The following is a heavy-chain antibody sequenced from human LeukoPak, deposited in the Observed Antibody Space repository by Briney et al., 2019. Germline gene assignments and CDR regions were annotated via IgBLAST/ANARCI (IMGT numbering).Heavy chain of an antibody. D-gene: IGHD6-6*01. V-gene: IGHV4-34*01. CDR1: GFTFDNYA. CDR3: ARRIAARPRVRAPDY. Sequence: GSLRLSCVASGFTFDNYAMSWIRQPPGKGLEWIGEINHSGSTNYNPSLKSRVTISVDTSKNQFSLKLSSVTAADTAVYYCARRIAARPRVRAPDYWGQGTLVTVSS. J-gene: IGHJ4*02. CDR2: INHSGST.